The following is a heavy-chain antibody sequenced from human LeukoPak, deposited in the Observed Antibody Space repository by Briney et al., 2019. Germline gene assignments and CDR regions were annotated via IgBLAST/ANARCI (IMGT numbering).Heavy chain of an antibody. J-gene: IGHJ3*02. D-gene: IGHD5-24*01. V-gene: IGHV5-51*01. CDR3: ARRGMARPLDI. CDR2: IYPGDSDT. CDR1: GYTFTNYW. Sequence: TVSCKASGYTFTNYWIGWVRQMPGKGLEWMGIIYPGDSDTRYSPSFQGQVTISADKSISTAYPQWSSLKASDTAMYYCARRGMARPLDIWGQGTMVTVSS.